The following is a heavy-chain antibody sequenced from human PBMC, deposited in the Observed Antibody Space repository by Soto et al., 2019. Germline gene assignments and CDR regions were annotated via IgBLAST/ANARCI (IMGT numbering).Heavy chain of an antibody. J-gene: IGHJ4*02. CDR2: IYYSGST. CDR1: GGSIGSKTSC. V-gene: IGHV4-61*05. Sequence: SETLSLTCNVSGGSIGSKTSCWGWIRQPPGKGLEWIGFIYYSGSTNYNPSLKSRVTISVDTSKNQLSLKLSSVTAADTAVYYCARHRYSYGVYYFDYWGQGTLVTVSS. CDR3: ARHRYSYGVYYFDY. D-gene: IGHD5-18*01.